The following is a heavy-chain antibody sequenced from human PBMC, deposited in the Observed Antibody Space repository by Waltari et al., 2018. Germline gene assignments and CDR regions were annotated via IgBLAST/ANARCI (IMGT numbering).Heavy chain of an antibody. CDR2: IYYSGIP. V-gene: IGHV4-39*07. Sequence: QLQLQESGPGLVKPSETLSLTCTVSGGSISSSSDYWGWIRQPPGKGLEWIGSIYYSGIPYYNPSLKSRVTISVDTSNNQFSLKLSSVTAADTAVYYCARTVTYYYYMDVWGKGTTVTISS. D-gene: IGHD4-4*01. CDR1: GGSISSSSDY. CDR3: ARTVTYYYYMDV. J-gene: IGHJ6*03.